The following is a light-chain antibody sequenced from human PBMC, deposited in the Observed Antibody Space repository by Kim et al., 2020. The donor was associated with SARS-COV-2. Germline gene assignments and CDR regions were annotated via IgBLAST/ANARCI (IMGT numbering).Light chain of an antibody. Sequence: SSELTQDPDVSVALGQTVSITCQGDSLRSYYASWYQQKPGQAPVLVIYGKNNRPSGIPDRFSGSSSGNTASLTITGAQADDEADYYCKARDSSATLRVFAGGTQLTVL. CDR3: KARDSSATLRV. CDR1: SLRSYY. J-gene: IGLJ3*02. V-gene: IGLV3-19*01. CDR2: GKN.